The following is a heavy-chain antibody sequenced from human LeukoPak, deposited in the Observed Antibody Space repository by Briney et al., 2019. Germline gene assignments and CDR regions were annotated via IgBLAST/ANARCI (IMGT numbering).Heavy chain of an antibody. D-gene: IGHD4-11*01. CDR2: IHYSGNT. V-gene: IGHV4-39*01. J-gene: IGHJ4*02. Sequence: PSETLSLTCTVSGGSTSSSNYYWGWIRQPPGKGLEWIGGIHYSGNTYYNPSLKSRVTISIDTSKNQFSLKLSSVTAADTAVYYCARWSNYSTNYFDYWGQGTLVTVSS. CDR3: ARWSNYSTNYFDY. CDR1: GGSTSSSNYY.